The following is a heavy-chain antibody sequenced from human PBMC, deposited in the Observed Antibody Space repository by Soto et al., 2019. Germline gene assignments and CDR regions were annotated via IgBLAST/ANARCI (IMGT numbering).Heavy chain of an antibody. D-gene: IGHD6-19*01. CDR1: GFTFSDSA. J-gene: IGHJ4*02. CDR2: IRSKANSYAT. V-gene: IGHV3-73*01. Sequence: GGSLRLSCAASGFTFSDSAMHWVRQASGKGLEWVGRIRSKANSYATLYAGSMKGRFTISRDDSKNTAYLQMNSLKIEDTAVYYCTRHGRQWLGNDYWGQGTLVTVSS. CDR3: TRHGRQWLGNDY.